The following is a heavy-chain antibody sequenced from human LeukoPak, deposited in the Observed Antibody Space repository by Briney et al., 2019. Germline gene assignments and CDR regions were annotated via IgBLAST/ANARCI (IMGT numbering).Heavy chain of an antibody. J-gene: IGHJ4*02. CDR1: GFTFSSHW. Sequence: PGGSLRLSCAASGFTFSSHWMHWVRQAPGKGLVWVSRIKDDVSQTNYGDSGKGRFTISRDNAKNTLSLQVNSERAEDTSVYYCARGSGIITGIDEWGKGTLVTVSS. CDR2: IKDDVSQT. CDR3: ARGSGIITGIDE. V-gene: IGHV3-74*01. D-gene: IGHD6-25*01.